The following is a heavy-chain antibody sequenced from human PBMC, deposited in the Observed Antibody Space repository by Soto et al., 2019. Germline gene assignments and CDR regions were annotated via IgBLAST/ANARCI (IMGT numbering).Heavy chain of an antibody. CDR2: IWYDGSNK. J-gene: IGHJ5*02. V-gene: IGHV3-33*08. Sequence: PGGSLRLSCAASGFTFISYWMHWVRQAPGKGLEWVTVIWYDGSNKYYADSVKGRFTISRDNSKNTLYLQMNSLRAEDTAVYYCARDGTRSGYPPAGTIDPWGQGPLVTVYS. CDR1: GFTFISYW. D-gene: IGHD3-22*01. CDR3: ARDGTRSGYPPAGTIDP.